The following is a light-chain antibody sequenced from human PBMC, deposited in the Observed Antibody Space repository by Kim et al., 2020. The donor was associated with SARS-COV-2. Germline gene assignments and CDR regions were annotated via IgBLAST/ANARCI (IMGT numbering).Light chain of an antibody. V-gene: IGKV1-5*03. Sequence: SASVGDRVTITCRASQSVSDWLAWYQEKPGIAPRVLIYRASNLESGAPSRFSGGGSGTEFTLTISSVQPDDFATYYCHQYNTYPYTFGQGTKLEIK. J-gene: IGKJ2*01. CDR2: RAS. CDR3: HQYNTYPYT. CDR1: QSVSDW.